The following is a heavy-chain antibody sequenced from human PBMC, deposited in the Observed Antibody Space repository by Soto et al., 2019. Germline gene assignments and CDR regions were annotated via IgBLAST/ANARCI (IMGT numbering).Heavy chain of an antibody. V-gene: IGHV4-59*01. J-gene: IGHJ6*02. D-gene: IGHD1-26*01. CDR2: IYYSGST. Sequence: SETLSLTCTVSGGSISSYYLSWIRQPPGKGLEWIGYIYYSGSTNYNPSLKSRVTISVDTSKNQFSLKLSSVTAADTAVYYCARVEWEEMSLGMDVWGQGTTVTVSS. CDR3: ARVEWEEMSLGMDV. CDR1: GGSISSYY.